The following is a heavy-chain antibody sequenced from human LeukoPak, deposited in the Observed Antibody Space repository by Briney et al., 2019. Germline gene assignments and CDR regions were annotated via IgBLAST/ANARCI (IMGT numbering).Heavy chain of an antibody. D-gene: IGHD6-13*01. CDR2: IYYSGST. CDR1: GGSISSGGYY. Sequence: SQTLSLTRTVSGGSISSGGYYWSWIRQHPGKGLEWIGYIYYSGSTYYNPSLKSRVTISVDTSKNQFSLKLSSVTAADTAVYYCARDSSAAGSFDYWGQGTLVTVSS. V-gene: IGHV4-31*03. J-gene: IGHJ4*02. CDR3: ARDSSAAGSFDY.